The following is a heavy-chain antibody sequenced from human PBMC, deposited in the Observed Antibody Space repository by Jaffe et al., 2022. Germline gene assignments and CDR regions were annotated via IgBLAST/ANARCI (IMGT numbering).Heavy chain of an antibody. D-gene: IGHD3-9*01. J-gene: IGHJ6*03. CDR2: IYTSGST. CDR3: AGASYLNYDISRGGPYMDV. CDR1: GGSISSGSYY. V-gene: IGHV4-61*02. Sequence: QVQLQESGPGLVKPSQTLSLTCTVSGGSISSGSYYWSWIRQPAGKGLEWIGRIYTSGSTNYNPSLKSRVTISVDTSKNQFSLKLSSVTAADTAVYYCAGASYLNYDISRGGPYMDVWGKGTTVTVSS.